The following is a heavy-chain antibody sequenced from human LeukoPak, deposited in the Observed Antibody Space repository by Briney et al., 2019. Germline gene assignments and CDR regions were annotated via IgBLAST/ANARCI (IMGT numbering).Heavy chain of an antibody. D-gene: IGHD3-10*01. V-gene: IGHV3-30-3*01. CDR2: ISYDGSNK. CDR3: ARDIEYYGSGSYYPPDY. Sequence: GGSLRLSCAASGFTFSSYAMHWVRQAPGKGLEWVAVISYDGSNKYYADSVKGRFTISRDNSKNTLYLQMNSLRAEDTAVYYCARDIEYYGSGSYYPPDYWGQGTLVTVSS. CDR1: GFTFSSYA. J-gene: IGHJ4*02.